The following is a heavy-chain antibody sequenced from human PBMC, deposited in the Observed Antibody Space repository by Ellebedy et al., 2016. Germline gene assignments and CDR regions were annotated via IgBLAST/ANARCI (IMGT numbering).Heavy chain of an antibody. J-gene: IGHJ5*02. D-gene: IGHD3-9*01. CDR2: ITSSSNYI. CDR3: ATSRAPFEA. Sequence: GESLKISCAASGFAFSSNTMSWVRQSPGKGLEWVSSITSSSNYIYYADSVKGRFTISRDNAKKSLYLQMSSLRAEDTAIYYCATSRAPFEAWGQGTLVTVSS. V-gene: IGHV3-21*01. CDR1: GFAFSSNT.